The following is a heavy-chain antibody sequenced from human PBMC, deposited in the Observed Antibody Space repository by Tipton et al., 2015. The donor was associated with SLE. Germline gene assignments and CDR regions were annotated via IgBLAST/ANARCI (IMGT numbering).Heavy chain of an antibody. CDR3: AREPYSSSPPDAFDI. CDR1: GFTFSSYW. Sequence: SLRLSCAASGFTFSSYWMSWVRQAPGKGLEWVANIKQDGSEKYYVDSVKGRFTISRDNAKNSLYLQMNSLRAEETAVYYCAREPYSSSPPDAFDIWGQGTMVTVSS. V-gene: IGHV3-7*01. J-gene: IGHJ3*02. CDR2: IKQDGSEK. D-gene: IGHD6-6*01.